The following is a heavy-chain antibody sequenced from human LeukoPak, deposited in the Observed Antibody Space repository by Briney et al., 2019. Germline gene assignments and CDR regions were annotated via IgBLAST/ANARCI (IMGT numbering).Heavy chain of an antibody. V-gene: IGHV3-30*03. Sequence: GRSLRLSCAASGFIFSSYGMHWVRQAPGKGLEWVAVISYDGGNISYTDSVKGRFTISRDNSKNTLYLQMNSLRAEDTAVYYCVIAVAGPFDYWGQGTLVTVSS. J-gene: IGHJ4*02. D-gene: IGHD6-19*01. CDR1: GFIFSSYG. CDR3: VIAVAGPFDY. CDR2: ISYDGGNI.